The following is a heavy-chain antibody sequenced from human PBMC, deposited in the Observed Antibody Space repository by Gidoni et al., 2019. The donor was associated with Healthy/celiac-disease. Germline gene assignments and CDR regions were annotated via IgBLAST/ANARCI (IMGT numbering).Heavy chain of an antibody. CDR3: ARLRFRESHNWFDP. CDR2: IIPIVGTA. D-gene: IGHD3-10*01. Sequence: QVQLVQSGAEVKKPGSSVKVSCKASGGPFSSYAISWVRQAPGQGLEWIGGIIPIVGTANYAQKFQGRVTITADESTSTAYMELSSLRSEDTAVYYCARLRFRESHNWFDPWGQGTLVTVSS. V-gene: IGHV1-69*01. CDR1: GGPFSSYA. J-gene: IGHJ5*02.